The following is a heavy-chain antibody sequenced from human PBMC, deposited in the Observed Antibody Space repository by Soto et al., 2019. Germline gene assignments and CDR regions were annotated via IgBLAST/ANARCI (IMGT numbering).Heavy chain of an antibody. CDR3: ARERLIVPAAIRDNYYYGMDV. CDR1: GDSVSSNSAA. D-gene: IGHD2-2*02. Sequence: PSQTLSLTCAISGDSVSSNSAAWNWIRQSPSRGLEWLGRTYYRSKWYNDYAVSVKSRITINPDTSKNQFSLQLNSVTPEDTAVYYCARERLIVPAAIRDNYYYGMDVWGQGTTVTVS. J-gene: IGHJ6*02. CDR2: TYYRSKWYN. V-gene: IGHV6-1*01.